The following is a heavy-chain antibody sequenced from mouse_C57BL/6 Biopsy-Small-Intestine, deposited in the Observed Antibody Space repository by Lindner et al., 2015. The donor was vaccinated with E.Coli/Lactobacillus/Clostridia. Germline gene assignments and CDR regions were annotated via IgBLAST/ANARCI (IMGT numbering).Heavy chain of an antibody. CDR1: GYTFISYG. V-gene: IGHV1-74*01. J-gene: IGHJ4*01. CDR3: AGSGPRGTSYSEFDY. D-gene: IGHD1-1*01. Sequence: SVKVSCKASGYTFISYGITWVRQAPGQGLEWMGWISAYNGHTNYAHKHQGRVSMTTDTSTSTAYMELRSLRSDDTATYYCAGSGPRGTSYSEFDYWGQGTLVTVSS. CDR2: ISAYNGHT.